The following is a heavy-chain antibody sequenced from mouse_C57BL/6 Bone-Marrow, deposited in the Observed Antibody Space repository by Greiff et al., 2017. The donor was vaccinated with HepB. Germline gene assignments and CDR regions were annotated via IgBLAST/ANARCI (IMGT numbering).Heavy chain of an antibody. CDR1: GYTFTSYW. CDR2: INPSSGYT. Sequence: QVQLQQSGAELAKPGASVKLSCKASGYTFTSYWMHWVKQRPGQGLEWIGNINPSSGYTKYNQKFKDKATLTVDKSSSTAYMQLSSLTYEDSAVYYCAREKVLRSVYAMDYWGQGTSVTVSS. J-gene: IGHJ4*01. CDR3: AREKVLRSVYAMDY. V-gene: IGHV1-7*01. D-gene: IGHD1-1*01.